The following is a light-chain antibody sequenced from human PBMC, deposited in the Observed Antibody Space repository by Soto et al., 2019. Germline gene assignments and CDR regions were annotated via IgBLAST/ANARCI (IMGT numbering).Light chain of an antibody. Sequence: QSVLTQPASVSGSPGQSITISCTGTSSDVGGYNFVSWYQQHPGKAPKLIIYEVSNRPSGVSNRFSGSKSGTTASLTISGPQVQHEAEYYCISYTYGGSVYIFGTGTKLTVL. J-gene: IGLJ1*01. CDR1: SSDVGGYNF. V-gene: IGLV2-14*01. CDR3: ISYTYGGSVYI. CDR2: EVS.